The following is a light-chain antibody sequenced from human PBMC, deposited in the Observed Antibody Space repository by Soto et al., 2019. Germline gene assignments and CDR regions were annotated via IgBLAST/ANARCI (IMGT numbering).Light chain of an antibody. V-gene: IGLV1-47*01. Sequence: QSVLTQPPSASGTPGQRVTISCSGSSSNIGSNYVYWYQQLPGTAPKLLIYRNNQWPSGVPDRFSGSKSGTSASLAISGLRSEDEADYYCAAWDDSLSGVVFGGGTKLTAL. CDR1: SSNIGSNY. CDR3: AAWDDSLSGVV. CDR2: RNN. J-gene: IGLJ2*01.